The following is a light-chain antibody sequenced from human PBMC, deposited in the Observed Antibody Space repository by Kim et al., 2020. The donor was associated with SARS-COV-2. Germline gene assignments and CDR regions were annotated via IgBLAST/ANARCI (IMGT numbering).Light chain of an antibody. V-gene: IGLV6-57*03. J-gene: IGLJ2*01. CDR3: QFYNRDNVL. CDR1: SRRIEDNS. Sequence: GKQVTISATPGSRRIEDNSAQRYQRRPRGVPTTVIYVVDQRPSVVSDRFSGSIDNASNSVSLTVAGLRTEDEADYYCQFYNRDNVLFGGGTQLTVL. CDR2: VVD.